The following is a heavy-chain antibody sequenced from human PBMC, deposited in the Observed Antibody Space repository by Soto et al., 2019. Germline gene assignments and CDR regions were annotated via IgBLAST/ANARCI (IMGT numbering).Heavy chain of an antibody. Sequence: SPTLSLPCAISGDSVSSNSAAWNLIRQSPSRGLEWLGRTYYRSKWYNDYAVSVKSRITINPDTSKNQFSLQLNSVTPEDTAVYYCARDRIVGVGGMDVWGQGTTVTVS. V-gene: IGHV6-1*01. CDR1: GDSVSSNSAA. D-gene: IGHD1-26*01. J-gene: IGHJ6*02. CDR2: TYYRSKWYN. CDR3: ARDRIVGVGGMDV.